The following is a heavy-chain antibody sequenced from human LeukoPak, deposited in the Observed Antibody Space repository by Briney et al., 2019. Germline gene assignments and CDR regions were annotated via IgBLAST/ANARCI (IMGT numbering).Heavy chain of an antibody. Sequence: GASVKVSCKASGGTFSSYAISWVRQAPGQGLEWMGGIIPIFGTANYAQKFQGRVTITADKSTSTAYMELSSLRSEDTAVYYCARAGIEGYCSGGSCYAWGQGTLVTVSS. D-gene: IGHD2-15*01. V-gene: IGHV1-69*06. J-gene: IGHJ5*02. CDR3: ARAGIEGYCSGGSCYA. CDR1: GGTFSSYA. CDR2: IIPIFGTA.